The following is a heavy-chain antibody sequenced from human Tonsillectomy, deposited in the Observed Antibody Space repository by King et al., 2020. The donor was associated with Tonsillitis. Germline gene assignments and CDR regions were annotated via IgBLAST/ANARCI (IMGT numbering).Heavy chain of an antibody. J-gene: IGHJ4*02. D-gene: IGHD3-10*01. Sequence: VQLVESGAEVKKPGESLKISCKGSGYSFTSYWIGWVRQMPGKGLEWMGIIYPDDSDTRYSPSFQGQVTISADKPISTAYLQWSSLKASDTAMYFCARHTSGVPSPFDFWGQGTLVTVSS. V-gene: IGHV5-51*04. CDR1: GYSFTSYW. CDR3: ARHTSGVPSPFDF. CDR2: IYPDDSDT.